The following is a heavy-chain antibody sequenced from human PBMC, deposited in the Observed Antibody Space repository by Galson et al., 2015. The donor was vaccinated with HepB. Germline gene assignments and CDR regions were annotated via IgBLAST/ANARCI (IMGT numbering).Heavy chain of an antibody. CDR3: TSRKALEGLTGDFTGGPTMVDY. J-gene: IGHJ4*02. D-gene: IGHD7-27*01. CDR1: GFTFSGSA. V-gene: IGHV3-73*01. Sequence: SLRLSCAASGFTFSGSAMHWVRQASGKGLEWVGRIRSKANSYATAYAASVKGRFTISRDDSKNTAYLQMNSLKTEDTAVYYCTSRKALEGLTGDFTGGPTMVDYWGQGTLVTVSS. CDR2: IRSKANSYAT.